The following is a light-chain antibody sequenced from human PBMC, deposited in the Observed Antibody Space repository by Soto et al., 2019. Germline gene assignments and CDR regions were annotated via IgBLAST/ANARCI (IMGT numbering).Light chain of an antibody. CDR1: QSSSSTY. V-gene: IGKV3-20*01. Sequence: EIVLTQSPGTLSLSPGERATLSSRARQSSSSTYLAWYQKKPGQAPRLLLYCAFNRATGIPDRFSGSGSGTDFTLTISRLEPEDCEFYYCQQYGSASFAFGPGTKVDI. CDR2: CAF. J-gene: IGKJ3*01. CDR3: QQYGSASFA.